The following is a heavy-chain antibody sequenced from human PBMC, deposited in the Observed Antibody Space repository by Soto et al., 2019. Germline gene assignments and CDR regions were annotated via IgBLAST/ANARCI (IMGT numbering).Heavy chain of an antibody. J-gene: IGHJ4*02. CDR3: ARLEGLATISYYFDF. CDR1: GGSISSGGYY. Sequence: SETLSLTCTVSGGSISSGGYYWSWIRQHPGKGLDWIGSIYYRGSTYYNPSLQTRVTISVDKSKSQFSLKLTSVTAADSAVYFCARLEGLATISYYFDFWGQGALVTVSS. V-gene: IGHV4-39*01. D-gene: IGHD3-9*01. CDR2: IYYRGST.